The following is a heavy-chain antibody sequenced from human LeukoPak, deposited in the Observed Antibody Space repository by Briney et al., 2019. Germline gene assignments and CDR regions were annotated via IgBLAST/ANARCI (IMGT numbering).Heavy chain of an antibody. J-gene: IGHJ4*02. CDR1: GYTFTGYY. D-gene: IGHD2-15*01. V-gene: IGHV1-2*02. Sequence: GASVKVSCKASGYTFTGYYISWVRQAPGQGLEWLGWINPNTGGTKYSQKFQGRVTMTRDTSISTAYMDLSRLTSDDTAVYYCARYCSGGSCYAAGVGGFDYWGQGTLVTVSS. CDR3: ARYCSGGSCYAAGVGGFDY. CDR2: INPNTGGT.